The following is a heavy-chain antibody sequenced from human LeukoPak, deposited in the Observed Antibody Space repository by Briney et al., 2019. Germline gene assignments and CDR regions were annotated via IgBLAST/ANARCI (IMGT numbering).Heavy chain of an antibody. Sequence: GGSLRLSCAASGFTFSSYAMSWVRQAPGKGLEWVSAISGSGGSTYYADSVKGRFTTSRDNSKNTLYLQMNSLGAEDTAVYYCAKRAGFSSGWYEGDAFDIWGQGTMVTVSS. D-gene: IGHD6-19*01. CDR2: ISGSGGST. J-gene: IGHJ3*02. V-gene: IGHV3-23*01. CDR3: AKRAGFSSGWYEGDAFDI. CDR1: GFTFSSYA.